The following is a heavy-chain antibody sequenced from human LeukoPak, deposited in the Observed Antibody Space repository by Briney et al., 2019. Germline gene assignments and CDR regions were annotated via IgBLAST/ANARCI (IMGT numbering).Heavy chain of an antibody. V-gene: IGHV3-15*01. D-gene: IGHD3-16*01. CDR2: IKSKTDGGTT. Sequence: KPGGSLRLSCAASGFTFSDYYMSWVRQAPGKGLEWVGRIKSKTDGGTTDYAAPVKGRFTISRDDSKNTLYLQMNSLKTEDTAVYYCTTDYYDYVWGSSNWGQGTLVTVSS. CDR1: GFTFSDYY. J-gene: IGHJ4*02. CDR3: TTDYYDYVWGSSN.